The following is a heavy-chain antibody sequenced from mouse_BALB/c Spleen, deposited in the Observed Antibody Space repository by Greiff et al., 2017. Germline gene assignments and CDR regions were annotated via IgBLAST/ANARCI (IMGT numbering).Heavy chain of an antibody. Sequence: EVKLQESGAELVKPGASVKLSCTASGFNIKDTYMHWVKQRPEQGLEWIGRIDPANGNTKYDPKFQGKATITADTSSNTAYLQLSSLTSEDTAVYYCARSGYGSLFAYWGQGTLVTVSA. CDR3: ARSGYGSLFAY. J-gene: IGHJ3*01. CDR2: IDPANGNT. D-gene: IGHD1-2*01. CDR1: GFNIKDTY. V-gene: IGHV14-3*02.